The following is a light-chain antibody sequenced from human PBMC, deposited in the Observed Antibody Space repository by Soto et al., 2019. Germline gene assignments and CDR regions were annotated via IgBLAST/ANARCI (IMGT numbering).Light chain of an antibody. CDR2: EVS. CDR3: SSYTSSSTLVV. Sequence: QSVLTQPASVSGSPGQSITISCTGTSSDVGGYNYVSWYQQHPGKAPKLMIYEVSNRPSGVSNRFSGSKSGNTASLTISGLQAEDEADYYCSSYTSSSTLVVXGGGTKLTVL. V-gene: IGLV2-14*01. CDR1: SSDVGGYNY. J-gene: IGLJ2*01.